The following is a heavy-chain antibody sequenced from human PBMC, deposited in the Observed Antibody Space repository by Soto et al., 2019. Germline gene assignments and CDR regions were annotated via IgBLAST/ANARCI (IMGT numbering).Heavy chain of an antibody. J-gene: IGHJ6*02. Sequence: QVQLVESGGGVVQPGRSLRLSCAASGFTFSSYGMHWVRQAPGKGLEWVAVISYDGSNKYYADSVKGRFTISRDNSKNTLYLQMNSLRAEDTAVYYCAKGVGYYYYYGMDVWGQGTTVTVFS. CDR2: ISYDGSNK. CDR3: AKGVGYYYYYGMDV. CDR1: GFTFSSYG. V-gene: IGHV3-30*18.